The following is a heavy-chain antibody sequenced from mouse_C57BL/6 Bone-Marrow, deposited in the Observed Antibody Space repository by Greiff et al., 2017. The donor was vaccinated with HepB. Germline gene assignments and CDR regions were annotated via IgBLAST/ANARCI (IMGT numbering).Heavy chain of an antibody. J-gene: IGHJ3*01. V-gene: IGHV1-59*01. CDR2: IDPSDSYT. CDR3: ARGGGLLRYPIAY. D-gene: IGHD1-1*01. Sequence: QVQLQQPGAELVRPGTSVKLSCKASGYTFTSYWMHWVKQRPGQGLEWIGVIDPSDSYTNYNQKFKGKATLTVDTSSSTAYMQLSSLTSEDSAVYYCARGGGLLRYPIAYWGQGTLVTVSA. CDR1: GYTFTSYW.